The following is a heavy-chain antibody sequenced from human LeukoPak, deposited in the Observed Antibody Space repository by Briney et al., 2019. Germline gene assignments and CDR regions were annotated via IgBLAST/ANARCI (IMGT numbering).Heavy chain of an antibody. D-gene: IGHD6-6*01. CDR2: IYYSGST. Sequence: SETLSLTCTVSGGSISSSSYYWGWIRQPPGKGLEWIGSIYYSGSTYYNPSLKSRVTISVDTSKNQFSLKLSSVTAADTAVYYCARSTGSSSRTGGDYWGQGTLVTVSS. V-gene: IGHV4-39*01. J-gene: IGHJ4*02. CDR1: GGSISSSSYY. CDR3: ARSTGSSSRTGGDY.